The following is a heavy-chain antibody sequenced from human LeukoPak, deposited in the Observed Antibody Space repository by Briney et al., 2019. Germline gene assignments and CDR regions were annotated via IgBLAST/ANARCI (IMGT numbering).Heavy chain of an antibody. J-gene: IGHJ4*02. V-gene: IGHV3-7*01. CDR1: GFTFSTYW. CDR2: IKEDGSEK. Sequence: GGSLRLSCAASGFTFSTYWMSWVRQAPGKGLEWVANIKEDGSEKYYVDSMKGRFTISRDNAKNSLNLQMTSLRADDTAVYYCARERNNWNYEGFDYWGQGTLVTVSS. CDR3: ARERNNWNYEGFDY. D-gene: IGHD1-7*01.